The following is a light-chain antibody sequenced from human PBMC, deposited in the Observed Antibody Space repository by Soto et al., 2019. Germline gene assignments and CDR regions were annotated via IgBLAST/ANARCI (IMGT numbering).Light chain of an antibody. CDR2: EVS. CDR1: NSDVGGYNY. V-gene: IGLV2-14*01. Sequence: QSALTQPASVSGSPGQPITISCTGTNSDVGGYNYVSWYQQHPGKAPKLMICEVSNRPSGVSNRFSGSKSGNTASLTISGLQAEDEADYYCSSYISSSTVVFGGGTKLTVL. J-gene: IGLJ2*01. CDR3: SSYISSSTVV.